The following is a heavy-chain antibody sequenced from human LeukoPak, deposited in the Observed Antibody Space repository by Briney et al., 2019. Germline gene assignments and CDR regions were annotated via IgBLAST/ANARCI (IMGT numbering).Heavy chain of an antibody. D-gene: IGHD6-19*01. Sequence: WIRQPPGKGLEWIGTIYYSGSTYYNPSLKSRVTISVDTSSNQFSLKLRSVTAADTAVYFCARHVAVAGNYFDPWGQGTLVTVSS. V-gene: IGHV4-39*01. J-gene: IGHJ5*02. CDR2: IYYSGST. CDR3: ARHVAVAGNYFDP.